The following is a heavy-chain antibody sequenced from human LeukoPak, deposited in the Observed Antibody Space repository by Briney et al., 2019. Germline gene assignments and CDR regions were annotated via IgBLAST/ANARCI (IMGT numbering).Heavy chain of an antibody. V-gene: IGHV4-61*02. CDR2: IYTSGST. CDR3: ARDNGRNYDFWSGYSDYYYMDV. D-gene: IGHD3-3*01. Sequence: KPSETLSLTCTVSGGSISSGSYYWSWIRQPAGKGLEWIGRIYTSGSTNYNPSLKSRVTISVDASKNQFSLKLGSVTAADTAVYYCARDNGRNYDFWSGYSDYYYMDVWGKGTTVTVSS. CDR1: GGSISSGSYY. J-gene: IGHJ6*03.